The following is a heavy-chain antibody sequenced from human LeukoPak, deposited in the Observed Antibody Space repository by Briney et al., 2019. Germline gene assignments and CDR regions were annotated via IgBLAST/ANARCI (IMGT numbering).Heavy chain of an antibody. V-gene: IGHV4-59*01. CDR1: GGSISSYY. CDR2: IYYSGST. D-gene: IGHD2-15*01. Sequence: SETLSLTCTVSGGSISSYYWSWIRQPPGKGLEWIGYIYYSGSTNYNPSRKSRVTISLDTSKNQFSLRLSSVTAADTAVYYCARGPPYSNWYFDLWGRGTVVTVSS. CDR3: ARGPPYSNWYFDL. J-gene: IGHJ2*01.